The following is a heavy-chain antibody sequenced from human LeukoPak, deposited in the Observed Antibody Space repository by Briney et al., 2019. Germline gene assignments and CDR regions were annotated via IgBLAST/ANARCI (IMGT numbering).Heavy chain of an antibody. CDR1: GFTFSTYW. J-gene: IGHJ6*03. V-gene: IGHV3-7*01. D-gene: IGHD2-15*01. Sequence: AGGSLRLSCAASGFTFSTYWMSWVRKAPGKGLEWVANIKQDGSEKYYVHSVKGRFTISRDNAKNSVYLQMNSLRVEDTAVYYCARRGLPDVWGKGTTVTVSS. CDR2: IKQDGSEK. CDR3: ARRGLPDV.